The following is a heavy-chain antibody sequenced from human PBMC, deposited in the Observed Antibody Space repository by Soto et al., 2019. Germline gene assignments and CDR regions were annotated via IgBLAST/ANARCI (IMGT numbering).Heavy chain of an antibody. CDR2: IYYSGST. CDR3: ARPRIAARSFNGAFDI. CDR1: GGSISSSSYY. J-gene: IGHJ3*02. V-gene: IGHV4-39*01. D-gene: IGHD6-13*01. Sequence: SETLSLTCTVSGGSISSSSYYWGWIRQPPGKGLEWIGSIYYSGSTYYNPSLKSRVTISVDTSKNQFSLKLSSVTAADTAVYYCARPRIAARSFNGAFDIWGQGTMVTVS.